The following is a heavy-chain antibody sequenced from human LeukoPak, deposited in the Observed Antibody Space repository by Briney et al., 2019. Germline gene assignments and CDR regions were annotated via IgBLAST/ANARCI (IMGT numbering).Heavy chain of an antibody. J-gene: IGHJ4*02. D-gene: IGHD2-15*01. CDR2: INHSGST. Sequence: SETLSLTCAVYGGSFSGYYWSWIRQPPGKGLEWIGEINHSGSTYYNPSLKSRVTISVDTSKNQFSLKLSSVTAADTAVYYCARGVVVAADRSYYFDYWGQGTLVTVSS. CDR3: ARGVVVAADRSYYFDY. V-gene: IGHV4-34*09. CDR1: GGSFSGYY.